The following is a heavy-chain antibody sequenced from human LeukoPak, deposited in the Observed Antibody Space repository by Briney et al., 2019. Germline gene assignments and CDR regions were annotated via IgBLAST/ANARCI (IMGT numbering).Heavy chain of an antibody. CDR1: GFSFGDYA. V-gene: IGHV3-49*04. CDR3: TRTPGDAFHPGGYYFDY. J-gene: IGHJ4*02. D-gene: IGHD5-24*01. CDR2: IRTKYYGGAA. Sequence: GGSLRPSCTTSGFSFGDYAVSWVRQAPGKGLEWVSFIRTKYYGGAAEYAASVKGRFTVSRDDSKSIAYLQITSLKTEDTAVYYCTRTPGDAFHPGGYYFDYWGRGTLVTVSS.